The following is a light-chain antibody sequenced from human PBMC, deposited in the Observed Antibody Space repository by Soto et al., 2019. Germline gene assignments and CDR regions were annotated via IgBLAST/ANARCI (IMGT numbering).Light chain of an antibody. CDR3: KQSYSTPIS. V-gene: IGKV1-39*01. CDR2: TAS. Sequence: DIRMTQSPSSLSASVGDTVTITCRASQSISSHLNWYQQKPGKAPNLLMYTASNLQSGVPSRFSGSGSGTDFTLNISSLQPEDFATYYCKQSYSTPISFGQGTRLEIK. J-gene: IGKJ5*01. CDR1: QSISSH.